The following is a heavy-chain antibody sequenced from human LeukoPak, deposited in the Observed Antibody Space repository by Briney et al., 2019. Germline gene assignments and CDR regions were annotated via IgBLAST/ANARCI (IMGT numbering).Heavy chain of an antibody. D-gene: IGHD2-2*01. CDR3: ARPSGYCSSTSCPRFGY. CDR2: MNPNSGNT. V-gene: IGHV1-8*01. Sequence: ASVKVSCKASGYTFTSYDINWVRQAPGQGLEWMGWMNPNSGNTGYAQKFQGRVTMTRNTSISTAYMELSSLRSEDTAVYYCARPSGYCSSTSCPRFGYWGQGTLVTVSS. CDR1: GYTFTSYD. J-gene: IGHJ4*02.